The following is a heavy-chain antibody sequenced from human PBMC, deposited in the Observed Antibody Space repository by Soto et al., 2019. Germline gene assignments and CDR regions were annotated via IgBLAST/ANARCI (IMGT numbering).Heavy chain of an antibody. CDR2: TYYSGST. V-gene: IGHV4-39*01. Sequence: QLQLQESGPGLVKPSETLSLTCTVSGGSISSSSYYWGWIRQPPGKGLEWIGSTYYSGSTYYNPSLKSRVTISVDTSKNQFSLKLSSVTAADTAVYYCASTPIVVVPAAMPVFFNYWGQGTLVTVSS. D-gene: IGHD2-2*01. J-gene: IGHJ4*02. CDR1: GGSISSSSYY. CDR3: ASTPIVVVPAAMPVFFNY.